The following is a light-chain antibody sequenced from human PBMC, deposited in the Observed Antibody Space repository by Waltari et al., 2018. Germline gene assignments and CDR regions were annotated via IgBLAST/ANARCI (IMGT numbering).Light chain of an antibody. J-gene: IGKJ4*01. V-gene: IGKV3-15*01. CDR3: QQYGSWPLT. CDR2: EIS. CDR1: QGVRGF. Sequence: ETVLTQSPVTLSVSPGERVALSCRASQGVRGFLAWYQQKPGQAPRLLVYEISTRATGIPARFSGSGSEQEFTLTISGLQSEDFAVYYCQQYGSWPLTFGGGTKVDLK.